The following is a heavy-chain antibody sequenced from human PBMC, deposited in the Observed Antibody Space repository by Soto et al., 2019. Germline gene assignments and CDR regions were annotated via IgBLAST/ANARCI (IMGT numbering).Heavy chain of an antibody. J-gene: IGHJ5*02. CDR3: ARIPVAGTRPYNWFDP. D-gene: IGHD6-19*01. CDR2: IYYSGST. Sequence: PAETLSLTCTVSGGSISSSSYYWGWIRQPPGKGLEWIGSIYYSGSTYYNPSLKSRVTISVDTSKNQFSLKLSSVTAADTAVYYCARIPVAGTRPYNWFDPWGQGTLVTVSS. CDR1: GGSISSSSYY. V-gene: IGHV4-39*01.